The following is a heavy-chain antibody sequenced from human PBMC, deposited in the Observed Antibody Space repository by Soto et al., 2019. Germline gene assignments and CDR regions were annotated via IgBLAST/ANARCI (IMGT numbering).Heavy chain of an antibody. CDR3: ATGGPWRYFDWLLFRFDY. Sequence: ASVKVSCKVSGYTLTELSMHWVRQAPGKGLEWMGGFDPEDGETIYAQKFQGRVTMTEDTSTDTAYMELSSLRSEDTVVYYCATGGPWRYFDWLLFRFDYWGQXTLVTVSS. CDR1: GYTLTELS. J-gene: IGHJ4*02. CDR2: FDPEDGET. D-gene: IGHD3-9*01. V-gene: IGHV1-24*01.